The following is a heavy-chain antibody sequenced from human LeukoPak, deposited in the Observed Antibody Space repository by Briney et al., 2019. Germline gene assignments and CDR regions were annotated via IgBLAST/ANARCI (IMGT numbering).Heavy chain of an antibody. J-gene: IGHJ3*02. D-gene: IGHD3-10*02. V-gene: IGHV4-39*07. CDR1: GGSISSSSYY. Sequence: SETLSLTCTVSGGSISSSSYYWGWIRQPPGKGLEWIGSIHHSGNTYYNPSLKSRVTISLDTSKNQFSLKLSSVTAADTAVYYCARGASLFDAFDIWGQGTMVTVSS. CDR2: IHHSGNT. CDR3: ARGASLFDAFDI.